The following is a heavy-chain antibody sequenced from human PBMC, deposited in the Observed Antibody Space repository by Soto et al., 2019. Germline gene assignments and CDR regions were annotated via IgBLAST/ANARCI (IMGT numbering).Heavy chain of an antibody. V-gene: IGHV4-39*01. Sequence: PSETLSLTCTVSGGSISSSSYYWGWIRQPPGKGLEWIGSIYYSGSTYYNPSLKSRVTISVDTSKNQFSLKLSSVTAADTAVYYCARSRRDYYYYGRDVWGQGTTVTVSS. CDR3: ARSRRDYYYYGRDV. D-gene: IGHD3-10*01. CDR1: GGSISSSSYY. J-gene: IGHJ6*02. CDR2: IYYSGST.